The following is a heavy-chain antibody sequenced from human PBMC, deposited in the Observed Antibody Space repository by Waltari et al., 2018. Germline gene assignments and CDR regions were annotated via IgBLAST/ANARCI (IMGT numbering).Heavy chain of an antibody. V-gene: IGHV3-23*04. CDR1: GFTFSTYA. CDR2: ISGSGGST. J-gene: IGHJ4*02. CDR3: AKRKGGNSGDFDH. Sequence: EVQLVESGGGLVQPGGSLRLSCAASGFTFSTYAMTCVRQSPGKGLEWVSAISGSGGSTYHAESVKGRFTISRDNYKNTLYAQMNSLGAEDTDVYYCAKRKGGNSGDFDHWGQGTLVTVSS. D-gene: IGHD2-21*02.